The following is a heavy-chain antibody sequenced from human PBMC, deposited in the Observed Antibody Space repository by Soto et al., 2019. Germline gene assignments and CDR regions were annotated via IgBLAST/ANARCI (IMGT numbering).Heavy chain of an antibody. D-gene: IGHD6-19*01. Sequence: PSETLSLTCTVSGGSISSYYWSWIRQPAGKGLEWIGRIYTSGSTNYNPSLKSRVTMSVDTSKNQFSLKLSSVTAADTAVYYCAREGSSGWYDPYYYDYYGMDVWGQGTTVTVSS. J-gene: IGHJ6*02. CDR3: AREGSSGWYDPYYYDYYGMDV. CDR1: GGSISSYY. CDR2: IYTSGST. V-gene: IGHV4-4*07.